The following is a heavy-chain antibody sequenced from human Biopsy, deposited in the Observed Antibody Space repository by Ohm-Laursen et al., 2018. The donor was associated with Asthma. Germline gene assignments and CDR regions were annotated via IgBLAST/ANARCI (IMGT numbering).Heavy chain of an antibody. J-gene: IGHJ6*02. CDR3: ARAVDYSHYYGIYV. CDR1: GYTFNSAG. D-gene: IGHD3-10*01. Sequence: ATVKISCKTSGYTFNSAGITWVRQAPGQGLEWMGWISVYNGNTKVAQKLQDRVTMITDTSTSTAYMELRSLRSDDTAVYFCARAVDYSHYYGIYVWGQGTTVTVS. CDR2: ISVYNGNT. V-gene: IGHV1-18*01.